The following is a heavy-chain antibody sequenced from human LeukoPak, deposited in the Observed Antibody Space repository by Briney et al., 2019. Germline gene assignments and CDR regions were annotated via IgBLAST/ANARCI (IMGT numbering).Heavy chain of an antibody. CDR1: GFTFSSYG. D-gene: IGHD5-18*01. J-gene: IGHJ4*02. Sequence: PGGCLGLSCAASGFTFSSYGMHWVSQAPGKGLEWVAVIWYDGSNKYYAESVKGRFTISRDNSKNTLYLQMNSLRAEDTAVYYCAKDSEGIQLHLDYGGQGTLATVSS. V-gene: IGHV3-33*06. CDR3: AKDSEGIQLHLDY. CDR2: IWYDGSNK.